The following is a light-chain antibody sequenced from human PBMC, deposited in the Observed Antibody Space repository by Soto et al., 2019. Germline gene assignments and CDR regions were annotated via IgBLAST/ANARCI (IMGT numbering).Light chain of an antibody. CDR3: QQHHDFPYT. Sequence: DIQMTQSPSSVSAAVGDRVTITCRASQGIRSWLAWYQHTPGKAPKLLIFDASNLQPGVASRFSGRASGTDFFLTISSLHPEDFATYFCQQHHDFPYTFGQGTKLDIK. CDR2: DAS. CDR1: QGIRSW. J-gene: IGKJ2*01. V-gene: IGKV1-12*01.